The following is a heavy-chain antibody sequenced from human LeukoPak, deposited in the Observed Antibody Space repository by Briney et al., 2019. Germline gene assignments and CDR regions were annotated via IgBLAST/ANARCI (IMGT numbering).Heavy chain of an antibody. CDR2: INHSGST. CDR3: ARVQDFEPRGYYLGY. CDR1: GGSFSDYY. J-gene: IGHJ4*01. D-gene: IGHD3-3*01. V-gene: IGHV4-34*01. Sequence: PSETLSLTCAVYGGSFSDYYWNWIRQPPGKGLEWIGEINHSGSTNYNPSLKSRVTMSVDTFKNQFSLTLSSVTAADTAVYYCARVQDFEPRGYYLGYWAPGPLSPVS.